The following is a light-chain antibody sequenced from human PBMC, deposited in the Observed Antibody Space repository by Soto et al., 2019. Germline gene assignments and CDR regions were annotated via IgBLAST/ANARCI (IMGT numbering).Light chain of an antibody. V-gene: IGKV1-5*01. CDR1: QSINTW. CDR2: DAS. Sequence: DIQMTQSPSTLSASVGDRVTITCRASQSINTWLAWYQQRPGRAPKLLIYDASSLQSGVPSRFSGSGSATEFTITSSILQPDDSAIYYCQYYNTYWTFGQGTKVEIK. CDR3: QYYNTYWT. J-gene: IGKJ1*01.